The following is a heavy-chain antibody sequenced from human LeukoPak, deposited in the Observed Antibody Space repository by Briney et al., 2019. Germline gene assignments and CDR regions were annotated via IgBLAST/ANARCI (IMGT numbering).Heavy chain of an antibody. V-gene: IGHV3-48*01. J-gene: IGHJ4*02. CDR1: GFTFSSYG. CDR2: INSASTSI. D-gene: IGHD3-3*01. CDR3: ARDPIYDSWSGSPDY. Sequence: PGGSLRLSCAASGFTFSSYGMHWVRQAPGKGLEWVSYINSASTSIYYADSVKGRFTISRDNAKNSLYLQMNSLRAEDTAVYHCARDPIYDSWSGSPDYWGQGTLVTVSS.